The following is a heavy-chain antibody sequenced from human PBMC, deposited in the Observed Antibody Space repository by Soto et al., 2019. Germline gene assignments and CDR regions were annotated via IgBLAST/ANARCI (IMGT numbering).Heavy chain of an antibody. CDR2: INAGNGNT. D-gene: IGHD3-3*01. J-gene: IGHJ5*02. Sequence: QVQLVQSGAEVKKPGASVKVSCKASGYTFTSYAMHWVRQAPGQRLEWMGWINAGNGNTKYSQKFQGRVTITRDTSANTAYMELSSLRSEDTAVYYCARAPPDYNWFDPWGQGTLVTVSS. CDR1: GYTFTSYA. CDR3: ARAPPDYNWFDP. V-gene: IGHV1-3*01.